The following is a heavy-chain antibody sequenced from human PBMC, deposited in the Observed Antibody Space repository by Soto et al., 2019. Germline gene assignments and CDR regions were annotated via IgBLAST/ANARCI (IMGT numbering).Heavy chain of an antibody. Sequence: GGSLRLSCAASGFTFSSYSMNWVRQAPGKGLEWVSSISSSSSYIYYADSVKGRFTISRDNAKNSLYLQMNSLRAEDTAVYYCARDLDPVNWNDNYWGQGTLVTVSS. V-gene: IGHV3-21*01. CDR3: ARDLDPVNWNDNY. D-gene: IGHD1-1*01. CDR1: GFTFSSYS. J-gene: IGHJ4*02. CDR2: ISSSSSYI.